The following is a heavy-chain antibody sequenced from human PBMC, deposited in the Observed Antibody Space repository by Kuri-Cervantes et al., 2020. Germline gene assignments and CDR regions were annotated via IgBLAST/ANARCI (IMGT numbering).Heavy chain of an antibody. D-gene: IGHD1-1*01. Sequence: ASVKVSCKAAGYSFSSYGISWVRQAPGQGLEWMGWISAYNGNTDYAQQFQGRVTMTRDTSISTAYMELSRLRSDDTAVYYCAKSTGRVDWFDPWGQGTLVTVSS. J-gene: IGHJ5*02. CDR3: AKSTGRVDWFDP. V-gene: IGHV1-18*01. CDR2: ISAYNGNT. CDR1: GYSFSSYG.